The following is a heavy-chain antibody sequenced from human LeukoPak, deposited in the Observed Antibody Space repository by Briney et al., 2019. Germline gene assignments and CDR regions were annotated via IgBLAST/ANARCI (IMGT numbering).Heavy chain of an antibody. CDR2: IYYSGST. D-gene: IGHD5-18*01. CDR3: ASARGFTALDAFDI. CDR1: GGSISSYY. Sequence: KPSETLSLTCTVSGGSISSYYWSWIRQPPGKGLECVEYIYYSGSTNYNPSLKSRVTISVDTSKNQFSLKLSSVTAADTAVYYCASARGFTALDAFDIWGQGTMVTVSS. V-gene: IGHV4-59*01. J-gene: IGHJ3*02.